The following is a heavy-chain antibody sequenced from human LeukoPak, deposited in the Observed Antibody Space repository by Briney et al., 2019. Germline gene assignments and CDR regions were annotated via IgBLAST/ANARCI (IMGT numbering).Heavy chain of an antibody. V-gene: IGHV3-11*06. Sequence: GGSLRLSCAASGFTFSHSAMSWVRQAPGKGLEWISTISGSGSDTNYADSVRGRLIISRDNAKNSLYLQMNSLRAEDTAVYYCARVRLGGVDYWGQGTLVTVSS. CDR2: ISGSGSDT. D-gene: IGHD3-9*01. J-gene: IGHJ4*02. CDR3: ARVRLGGVDY. CDR1: GFTFSHSA.